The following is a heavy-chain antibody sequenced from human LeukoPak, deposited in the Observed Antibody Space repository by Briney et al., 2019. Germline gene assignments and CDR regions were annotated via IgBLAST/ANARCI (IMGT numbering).Heavy chain of an antibody. CDR2: ISGSGGST. V-gene: IGHV3-23*01. CDR1: GFTFSSYA. Sequence: PGGSLRLSCVASGFTFSSYAMSWVRQAPGKGLEWVSAISGSGGSTYYADSVKGRFTISGDNSKNTLYLQMNSLRAEDTAVYYCAKDLQLCCTNGVCYTPYFDYWGQGTLVTVSS. J-gene: IGHJ4*02. D-gene: IGHD2-8*01. CDR3: AKDLQLCCTNGVCYTPYFDY.